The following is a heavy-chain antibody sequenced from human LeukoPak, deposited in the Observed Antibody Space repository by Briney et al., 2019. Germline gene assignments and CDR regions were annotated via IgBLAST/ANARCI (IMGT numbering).Heavy chain of an antibody. CDR2: ISAYNGNT. D-gene: IGHD6-19*01. Sequence: GASVTLSCKASGYTFTSYGISWVRQAPGQGLEWMGWISAYNGNTNYAQKLQGRVTMTTDTSTSTAYMELRSLRSDDTAVYYCQAGFLYAFDIWGQGTMVTVSS. CDR3: QAGFLYAFDI. J-gene: IGHJ3*02. V-gene: IGHV1-18*01. CDR1: GYTFTSYG.